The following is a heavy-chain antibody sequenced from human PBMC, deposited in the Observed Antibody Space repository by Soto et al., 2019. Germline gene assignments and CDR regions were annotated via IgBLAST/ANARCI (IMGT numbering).Heavy chain of an antibody. Sequence: SETLSLTCSVSGRSISESNSYWGWIRQPPGEGLEWIGTIHHTGSTYYNPSLKSRVIISLDTSKNQFSLKLSSVTAADTALYYCARPEGGYGSGYSWFDPWGQGNRVTVSS. D-gene: IGHD5-12*01. J-gene: IGHJ5*02. CDR3: ARPEGGYGSGYSWFDP. CDR1: GRSISESNSY. CDR2: IHHTGST. V-gene: IGHV4-39*01.